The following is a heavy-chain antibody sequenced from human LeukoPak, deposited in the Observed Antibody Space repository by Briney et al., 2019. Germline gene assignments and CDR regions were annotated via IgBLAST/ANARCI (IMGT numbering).Heavy chain of an antibody. V-gene: IGHV4-59*01. Sequence: PSETLSLTCTVSGVPINNYYWSWIRQPPGKGLEWIGYIYYTGTTKTNPSLKSRVSMSVDASGSQLSLRLSSVSAADTAVYYCARYDRSGYSLELWGQGTLVTVSS. J-gene: IGHJ4*02. CDR3: ARYDRSGYSLEL. CDR2: IYYTGTT. CDR1: GVPINNYY. D-gene: IGHD3-22*01.